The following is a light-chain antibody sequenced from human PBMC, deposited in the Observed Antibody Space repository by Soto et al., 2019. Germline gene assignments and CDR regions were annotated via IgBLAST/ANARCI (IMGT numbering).Light chain of an antibody. Sequence: QSALTQPPSASWSPGHSVTISCTGTSSDVGKYDYVSWFRHHPGKAPKLIIYEVSKRPSGVPDRFSGSKSGSTASLTVSGLQTEDEADYYCNSYVAGSHVFGTGTNVTVL. J-gene: IGLJ1*01. CDR2: EVS. CDR1: SSDVGKYDY. V-gene: IGLV2-8*01. CDR3: NSYVAGSHV.